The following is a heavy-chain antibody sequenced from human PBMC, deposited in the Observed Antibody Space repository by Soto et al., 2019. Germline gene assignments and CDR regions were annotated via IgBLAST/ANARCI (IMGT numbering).Heavy chain of an antibody. J-gene: IGHJ4*02. CDR1: GFTFSSYA. D-gene: IGHD3-9*01. V-gene: IGHV3-23*01. Sequence: GGSLRLSCAASGFTFSSYAMSWVRQAPGKGLEWVSAISGSGGSTYYADSVKGRFTISRDNSKNTLYLQMNSLRAEDTAVYYCAKVPALRYFDGGIADYWGQGTLVTVSS. CDR3: AKVPALRYFDGGIADY. CDR2: ISGSGGST.